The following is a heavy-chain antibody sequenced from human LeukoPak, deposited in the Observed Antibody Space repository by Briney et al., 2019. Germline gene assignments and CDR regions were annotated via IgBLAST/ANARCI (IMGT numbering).Heavy chain of an antibody. D-gene: IGHD1-26*01. V-gene: IGHV3-33*06. CDR1: GFTFSSYG. CDR3: AKAQEKSGSHSAFDY. J-gene: IGHJ4*02. CDR2: IWYDGSNK. Sequence: GGSLRLSCAASGFTFSSYGMHWVRQAPGKGLEWVAVIWYDGSNKYYADSVKGRLTISRDNSKNTLYLQMNSLRAEDTAVYYCAKAQEKSGSHSAFDYWGQGTLVTVSS.